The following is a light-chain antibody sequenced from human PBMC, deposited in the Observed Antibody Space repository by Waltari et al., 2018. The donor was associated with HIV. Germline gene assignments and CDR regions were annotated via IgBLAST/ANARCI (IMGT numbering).Light chain of an antibody. CDR3: QQYGSSPWT. J-gene: IGKJ1*01. V-gene: IGKV3-20*01. CDR1: QSIISNY. Sequence: EIVLTQSPGTLSLSPGERATLSCRASQSIISNYLAWYQQKPGQPPRLLIYGASSRATGIPDRFSGSGSVTDFTLTISRLEPEDFAVYYCQQYGSSPWTFGQGTKVEIK. CDR2: GAS.